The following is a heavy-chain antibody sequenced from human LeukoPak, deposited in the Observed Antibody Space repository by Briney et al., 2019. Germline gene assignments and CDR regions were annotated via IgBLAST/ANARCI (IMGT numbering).Heavy chain of an antibody. V-gene: IGHV3-53*01. Sequence: PGGSLRLSCAASGFTVSSKYMSWVRQAPGKGLEWVSVLYSGGSTYYADSVKGRFTISRDNSKNTLYLQMNSLRAVDTAVYYCASATANYDSSGYVGDYWGQGTLVTVSS. CDR3: ASATANYDSSGYVGDY. J-gene: IGHJ4*02. CDR1: GFTVSSKY. D-gene: IGHD3-22*01. CDR2: LYSGGST.